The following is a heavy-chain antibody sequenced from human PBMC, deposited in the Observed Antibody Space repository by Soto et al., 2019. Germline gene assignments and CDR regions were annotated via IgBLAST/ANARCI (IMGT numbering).Heavy chain of an antibody. CDR1: GPSITNFY. CDR2: IYTRGTT. J-gene: IGHJ4*02. D-gene: IGHD3-16*01. CDR3: ARGGAYYFDS. V-gene: IGHV4-4*07. Sequence: SETLSLTCPVSGPSITNFYWSWIRQSARKGLEWIGRIYTRGTTDYNPSLKSRVTVSIDTSKNQVSLTLTSVTAADTAVYYCARGGAYYFDSWGQGILVTVSS.